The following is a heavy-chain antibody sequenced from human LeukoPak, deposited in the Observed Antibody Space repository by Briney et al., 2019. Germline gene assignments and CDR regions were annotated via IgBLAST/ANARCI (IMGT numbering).Heavy chain of an antibody. CDR3: ARWGEQTSLRIHAFET. Sequence: SERHSVTCPVSVDSGRVGYWSWIRRPPEQGLKWIGYGHYNGNTFSNPSLKSRVTFSVDTSTNQFSLKLTSVTAADTAVYYCARWGEQTSLRIHAFETWGQGTLVTVSS. CDR2: GHYNGNT. D-gene: IGHD1/OR15-1a*01. CDR1: VDSGRVGY. J-gene: IGHJ3*02. V-gene: IGHV4-59*02.